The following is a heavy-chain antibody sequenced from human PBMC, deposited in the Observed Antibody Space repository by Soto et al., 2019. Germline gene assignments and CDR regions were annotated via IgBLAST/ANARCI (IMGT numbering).Heavy chain of an antibody. CDR2: ISSSSSTI. CDR3: AREAHSSGYSRNDAFDI. D-gene: IGHD3-22*01. CDR1: GFTFSSYS. V-gene: IGHV3-48*02. Sequence: EVQLVESGGGLVQPGGSLRLSCAASGFTFSSYSMNWVRQAPGKGLEWVSYISSSSSTIYYADSVKGRFTISRDNAKNSLYLQMNSLRDEDTAVYYCAREAHSSGYSRNDAFDIWGQGTMVTVSS. J-gene: IGHJ3*02.